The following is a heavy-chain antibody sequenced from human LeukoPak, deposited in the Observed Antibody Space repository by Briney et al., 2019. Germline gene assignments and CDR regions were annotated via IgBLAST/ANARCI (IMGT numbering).Heavy chain of an antibody. CDR2: ISAYNGNT. J-gene: IGHJ4*02. D-gene: IGHD3-22*01. CDR3: ARVGIYDSSGSLLIY. V-gene: IGHV1-18*01. CDR1: GYTFTSYG. Sequence: ASVKVSCKASGYTFTSYGISWVRQAPGQGLEWMGWISAYNGNTNYAQKFQGRVTMTRNTSISTAYMELSSLRSEDTAVYYCARVGIYDSSGSLLIYWGQGTLVTVSS.